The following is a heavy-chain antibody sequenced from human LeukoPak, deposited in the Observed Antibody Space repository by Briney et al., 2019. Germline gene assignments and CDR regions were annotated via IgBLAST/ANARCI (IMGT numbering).Heavy chain of an antibody. D-gene: IGHD3-22*01. CDR2: IYSSDKT. Sequence: GGSLRLTCAASGITVSTNYMNWVRQAPGKGLEWVSVIYSSDKTNYADSVQGRFTISRDTSKNTVYLQMNSLRGEDTAVYYCAREIGYYFDNHASRLRGRFDVWGTGTTVIVSS. V-gene: IGHV3-53*01. CDR3: AREIGYYFDNHASRLRGRFDV. CDR1: GITVSTNY. J-gene: IGHJ6*04.